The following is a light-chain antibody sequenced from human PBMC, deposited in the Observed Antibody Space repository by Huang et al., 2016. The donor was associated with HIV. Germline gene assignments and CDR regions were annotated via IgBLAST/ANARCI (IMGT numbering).Light chain of an antibody. V-gene: IGKV1-39*01. J-gene: IGKJ2*01. CDR3: QQSYSTPPYT. CDR2: AAS. CDR1: QSISSY. Sequence: DIQMTQSPSSLSASVRDRVTITCRASQSISSYLNWYQQKPGKAPKILIYAASSLQSGVPSRFSGSGSGTDFTLPISSLQPEDFATYYCQQSYSTPPYTFGQGTKLEIK.